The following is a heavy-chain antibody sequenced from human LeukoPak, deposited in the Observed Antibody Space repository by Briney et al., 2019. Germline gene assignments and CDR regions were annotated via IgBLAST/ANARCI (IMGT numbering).Heavy chain of an antibody. Sequence: SETLSLTCTVSGGSISSYYWSWIRQPPGKGLEWIGYIYYSGSTNYNPSLKSRVTISVDTSKNQFSLKLSSVTAADTAVYYCARYGSSWYRFDYWGQGTLVTVSS. CDR2: IYYSGST. CDR1: GGSISSYY. J-gene: IGHJ4*02. D-gene: IGHD6-13*01. CDR3: ARYGSSWYRFDY. V-gene: IGHV4-59*01.